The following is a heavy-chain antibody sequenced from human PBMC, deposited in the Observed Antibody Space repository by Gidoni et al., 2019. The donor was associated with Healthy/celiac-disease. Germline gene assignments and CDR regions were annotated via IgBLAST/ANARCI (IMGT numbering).Heavy chain of an antibody. J-gene: IGHJ5*02. CDR3: ARELPVVVVPAAVNWFDP. CDR2: INPSGGST. V-gene: IGHV1-46*01. D-gene: IGHD2-2*01. Sequence: QVQLVQSGAEVKKPGASVKVACKASGYTYTSYSMHWVRQAPGQGLEWMGIINPSGGSTSYAQKFQGRVTMTRDTSTSTVYMELSSLRSEDTAVYYCARELPVVVVPAAVNWFDPWGQGTLVPVSS. CDR1: GYTYTSYS.